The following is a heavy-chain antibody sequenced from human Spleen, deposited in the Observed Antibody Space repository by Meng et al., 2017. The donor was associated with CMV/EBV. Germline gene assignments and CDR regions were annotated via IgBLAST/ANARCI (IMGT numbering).Heavy chain of an antibody. CDR2: TYYRSKWYN. J-gene: IGHJ4*02. D-gene: IGHD6-13*01. Sequence: QVQLQPSGPGLVKPSQTLSLTCAISGDSVSSNSAAWNWIRQSPSRGLEWLGRTYYRSKWYNDYAVSVKSRITINPDTSKNQFSLQLNSVTPEDTAVYYCARDFYSSSWKGGGTGVYFDYWGQGTLVTVSS. V-gene: IGHV6-1*01. CDR3: ARDFYSSSWKGGGTGVYFDY. CDR1: GDSVSSNSAA.